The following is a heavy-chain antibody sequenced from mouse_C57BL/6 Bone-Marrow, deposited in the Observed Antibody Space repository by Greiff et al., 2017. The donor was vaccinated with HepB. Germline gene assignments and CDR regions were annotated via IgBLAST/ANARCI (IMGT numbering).Heavy chain of an antibody. CDR1: GYTFTSYW. CDR3: AFITTARGWFAY. Sequence: VQLQQPGAELVKPGASVKMSCKASGYTFTSYWITWVKQRPGQGLEWIGDIYPGSGSTNYNEKFKSKATLTVDTSSSTAYMQLSSLTSEDSAVYYCAFITTARGWFAYWGQGTLVTVSA. J-gene: IGHJ3*01. V-gene: IGHV1-55*01. CDR2: IYPGSGST. D-gene: IGHD1-1*01.